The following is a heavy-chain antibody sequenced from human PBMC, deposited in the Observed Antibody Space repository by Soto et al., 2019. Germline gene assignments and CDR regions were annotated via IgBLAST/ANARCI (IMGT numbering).Heavy chain of an antibody. CDR1: GDTFTFYS. CDR3: ASSYGSGYRAFDY. Sequence: QVQLVQSGAEVKRPGSSVKVSCKASGDTFTFYSINWVRQAPGLGLEWMGRINPILSMSNYAQRFQGRVTMTADKSTSTADMELSSLRSEYTAIYYGASSYGSGYRAFDYWGQGALVTVSS. CDR2: INPILSMS. V-gene: IGHV1-69*02. J-gene: IGHJ4*02. D-gene: IGHD3-10*01.